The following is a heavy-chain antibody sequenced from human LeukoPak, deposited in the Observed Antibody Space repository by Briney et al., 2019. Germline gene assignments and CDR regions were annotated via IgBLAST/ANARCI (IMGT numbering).Heavy chain of an antibody. V-gene: IGHV3-23*01. Sequence: GGSLRLSCAASGFTFSSYAMSWVRQAPGKGLEWVSAISGSGGSTYYADSVKGRFTISRDNSKNTLYLQMNSLRAEDMAVYYCAKDPGYSSSWHLFDYWGQGTLVTVSS. J-gene: IGHJ4*02. CDR2: ISGSGGST. D-gene: IGHD6-13*01. CDR3: AKDPGYSSSWHLFDY. CDR1: GFTFSSYA.